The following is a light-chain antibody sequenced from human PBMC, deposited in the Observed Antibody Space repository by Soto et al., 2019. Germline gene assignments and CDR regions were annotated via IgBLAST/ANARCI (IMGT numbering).Light chain of an antibody. CDR2: KAS. V-gene: IGKV1-5*03. CDR3: QHYNSYPWT. J-gene: IGKJ1*01. CDR1: QSISSW. Sequence: MTQSPSNVSASIGDRVTITFRASQSISSWLAWYQQKPGKAPKLLINKASSLESGVPSRFSGSGSGTEFTLTISSLQPDDFATYYCQHYNSYPWTFGQGTKVDIK.